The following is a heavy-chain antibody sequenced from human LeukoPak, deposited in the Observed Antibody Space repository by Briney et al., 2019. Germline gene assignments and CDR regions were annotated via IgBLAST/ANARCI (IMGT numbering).Heavy chain of an antibody. CDR2: ISSGATNT. V-gene: IGHV3-11*01. CDR3: SRDRYNTDV. Sequence: GGSLRLSCAASGFTFSEYYITWIRQAPGKGLEWVSYISSGATNTYYANSVKGRFTISRDNAKNSVYLQMNSLSVEDTAVYYCSRDRYNTDVWGKGTTVTVSS. J-gene: IGHJ6*03. CDR1: GFTFSEYY.